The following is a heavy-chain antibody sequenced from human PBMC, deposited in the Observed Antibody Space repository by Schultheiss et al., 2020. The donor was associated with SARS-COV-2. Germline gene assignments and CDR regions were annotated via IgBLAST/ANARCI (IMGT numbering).Heavy chain of an antibody. CDR3: AKDFRITIFGVVKTLYGMDV. CDR1: GFTFSSYG. V-gene: IGHV3-30*18. CDR2: ISYDGSNK. Sequence: GESLKISCAASGFTFSSYGMHWVRQAPGKGLEWVAVISYDGSNKYYADSVKGRFTISRDNSKNTLYLQMNSLRAEDTAVYYCAKDFRITIFGVVKTLYGMDVWGQGTTVTVSS. D-gene: IGHD3-3*01. J-gene: IGHJ6*02.